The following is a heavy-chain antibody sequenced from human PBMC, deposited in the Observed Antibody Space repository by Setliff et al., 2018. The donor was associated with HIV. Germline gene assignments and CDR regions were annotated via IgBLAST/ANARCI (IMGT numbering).Heavy chain of an antibody. J-gene: IGHJ4*02. V-gene: IGHV1-18*01. CDR3: SRGKTWLRFLDY. CDR2: INTHSGYT. Sequence: ASVKVSCKASGYTFNNYGISWVRQAPGQGLEWMGWINTHSGYTNYAQNVQGRVTVTMDTSTSTAYMELRSLKSDDTAVYYCSRGKTWLRFLDYWGQGTLVTVS. D-gene: IGHD5-12*01. CDR1: GYTFNNYG.